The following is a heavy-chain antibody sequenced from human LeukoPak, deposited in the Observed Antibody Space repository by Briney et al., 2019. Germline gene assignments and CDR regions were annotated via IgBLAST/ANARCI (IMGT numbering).Heavy chain of an antibody. Sequence: SETLSLTCTVSGGSISSYYWSWIRQPAGKGLEWIGRSYTSGSTNYNPSLKSRVTMSVDTSRNQFSLKLSSVTAADTAVYYCARVALGYCSGGSCYEVGYDYWGQGTLVTVSS. D-gene: IGHD2-15*01. J-gene: IGHJ4*02. CDR1: GGSISSYY. CDR3: ARVALGYCSGGSCYEVGYDY. CDR2: SYTSGST. V-gene: IGHV4-4*07.